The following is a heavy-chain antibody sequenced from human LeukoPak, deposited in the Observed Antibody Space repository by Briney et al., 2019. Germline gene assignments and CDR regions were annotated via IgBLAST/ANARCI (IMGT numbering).Heavy chain of an antibody. Sequence: ASVKVSCKASGGTFSSYAISWVRQAPGQGLEWMGGIIPIFGTANYAQKSQGRVTITADGSTSTAYMELSSLRSDDTAVYYCARSGEGTIPSEDWYFDLWGRGTLVTVSS. V-gene: IGHV1-69*01. J-gene: IGHJ2*01. D-gene: IGHD2-2*01. CDR2: IIPIFGTA. CDR3: ARSGEGTIPSEDWYFDL. CDR1: GGTFSSYA.